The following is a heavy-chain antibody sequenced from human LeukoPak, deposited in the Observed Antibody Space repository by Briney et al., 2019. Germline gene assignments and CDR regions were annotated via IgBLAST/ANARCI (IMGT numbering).Heavy chain of an antibody. V-gene: IGHV4-39*07. CDR1: GVSISSSSYY. J-gene: IGHJ4*02. D-gene: IGHD3-10*01. CDR3: ARETAYYYGSGAYQTG. Sequence: SETLSLTCTVSGVSISSSSYYWGWIRQPPGKGLEWIGSIYYSGSTYYNPSLKSRVTISADTSKNQFSLKLSSVTAADTAVYYCARETAYYYGSGAYQTGWGQGTLVTVSS. CDR2: IYYSGST.